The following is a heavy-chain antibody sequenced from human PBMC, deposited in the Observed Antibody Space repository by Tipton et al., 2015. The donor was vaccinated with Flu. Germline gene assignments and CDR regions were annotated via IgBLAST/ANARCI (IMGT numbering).Heavy chain of an antibody. D-gene: IGHD6-13*01. CDR2: LYSDGTT. CDR1: GFTVSSNY. J-gene: IGHJ5*02. CDR3: AKTGPSQQLVRFLGPRNWFDP. V-gene: IGHV3-53*01. Sequence: GSLRLSCAASGFTVSSNYMIWVRQVPGKGLEWVSVLYSDGTTYYTESVKGRFTISRDSSSNTLYLQMNSLRAEDTAIYYCAKTGPSQQLVRFLGPRNWFDPWGQGTLVTVSS.